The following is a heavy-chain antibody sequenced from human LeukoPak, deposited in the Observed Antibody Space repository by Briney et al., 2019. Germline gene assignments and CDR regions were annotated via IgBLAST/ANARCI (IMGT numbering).Heavy chain of an antibody. J-gene: IGHJ4*02. Sequence: SQTLSLTCSVSGVSITSGSYYWSWIRQPPGKGLEWIGEINHSGSTNYSPSLKSRVTISVDTSKNQFSLKLTSVTAADTAVYYCARGDLRGDYWGQGVLVTVSS. V-gene: IGHV4-39*07. D-gene: IGHD3-10*01. CDR2: INHSGST. CDR3: ARGDLRGDY. CDR1: GVSITSGSYY.